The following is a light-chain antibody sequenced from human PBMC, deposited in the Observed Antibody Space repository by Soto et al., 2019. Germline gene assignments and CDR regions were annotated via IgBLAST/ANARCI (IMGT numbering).Light chain of an antibody. V-gene: IGLV2-11*01. CDR1: SCGVGSYDF. CDR3: CSYTGSATWV. J-gene: IGLJ3*02. Sequence: QSVLIQPPSVSGSPGQSVTISCTGTSCGVGSYDFVSWYQQHPGTVPKPMIYNVNTRPSGVPDRFSGSKSGNTSSMTISGLQSEDEADYCCCSYTGSATWVFGGGTKVTVL. CDR2: NVN.